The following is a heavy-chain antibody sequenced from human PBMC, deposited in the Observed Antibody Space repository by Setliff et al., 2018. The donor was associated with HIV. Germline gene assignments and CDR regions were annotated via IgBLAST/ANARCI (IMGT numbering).Heavy chain of an antibody. J-gene: IGHJ5*02. CDR1: GYTFTSYD. CDR2: MNPNSGNT. CDR3: ARGKNSVVVPAAPNWFDP. D-gene: IGHD2-2*01. Sequence: ASVKVSCKASGYTFTSYDINWVRQATGQGLEWMGWMNPNSGNTGYAQKFQGRVTMTRNTSINTAYMELSSLRSQDTAVYYCARGKNSVVVPAAPNWFDPWGQGTLVTVSS. V-gene: IGHV1-8*02.